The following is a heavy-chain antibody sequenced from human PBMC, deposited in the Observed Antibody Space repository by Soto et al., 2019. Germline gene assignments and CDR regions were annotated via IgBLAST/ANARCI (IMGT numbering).Heavy chain of an antibody. V-gene: IGHV3-23*01. J-gene: IGHJ6*03. Sequence: AGGSLRLSCAASGFTFSSYAMSWVRQAPGKGLEWVSAISGSGGSTYYADSVKGRFTISRDNSKNTLYLQMNSLRAEDTAVYYCAKAGGIAAAPPGYYYYYMEVWGKGITVTVSS. CDR1: GFTFSSYA. D-gene: IGHD6-13*01. CDR2: ISGSGGST. CDR3: AKAGGIAAAPPGYYYYYMEV.